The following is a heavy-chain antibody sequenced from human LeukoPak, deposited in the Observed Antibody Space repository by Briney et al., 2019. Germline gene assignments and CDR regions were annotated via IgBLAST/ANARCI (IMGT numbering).Heavy chain of an antibody. D-gene: IGHD3-10*01. V-gene: IGHV3-11*04. CDR2: ISSSGSTI. Sequence: GGSLRLSCAASGFTFSDYYMSWIRQAPGKGLEWFSYISSSGSTIYYADSVKGRFTISRDNAKNSLYLQMNSLRAEDTAVYYCARDPAYPRDYYYYMDVWGKGTTVTVSS. CDR3: ARDPAYPRDYYYYMDV. CDR1: GFTFSDYY. J-gene: IGHJ6*03.